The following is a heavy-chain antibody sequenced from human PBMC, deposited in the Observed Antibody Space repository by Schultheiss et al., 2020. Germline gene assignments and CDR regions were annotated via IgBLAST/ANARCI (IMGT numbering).Heavy chain of an antibody. CDR3: ARGRFLRYGMDV. CDR2: IYYSGST. J-gene: IGHJ6*02. V-gene: IGHV4-39*01. D-gene: IGHD3-10*01. Sequence: SQTLSLTCTVSGDSISSGDYFWGWVRQPPGRGLEWIGSIYYSGSTYYNPSLKSRVTISVDTSKNQFSLKVSSVTAADTAVYYCARGRFLRYGMDVWGQGTTVTVSS. CDR1: GDSISSGDYF.